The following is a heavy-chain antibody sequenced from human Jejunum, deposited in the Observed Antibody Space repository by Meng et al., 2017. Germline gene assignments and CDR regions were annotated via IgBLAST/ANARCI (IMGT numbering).Heavy chain of an antibody. CDR2: VFSSGST. D-gene: IGHD3-16*01. CDR3: ARGGSAVASWYFDL. V-gene: IGHV4-61*02. Sequence: QVPVRASGQAPVKPARTLSLACTAPGGPITTDSNYWNWIRQPAGKGLEWIGRVFSSGSTSYNPSLKSRVSISVDTSKTQFSLKLTSVTAEDTAVYYCARGGSAVASWYFDLWGRGTLVTVSS. J-gene: IGHJ2*01. CDR1: GGPITTDSNY.